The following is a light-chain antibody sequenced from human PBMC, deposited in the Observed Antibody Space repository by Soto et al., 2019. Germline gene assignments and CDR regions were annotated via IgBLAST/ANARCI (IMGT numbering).Light chain of an antibody. V-gene: IGKV1-6*01. J-gene: IGKJ2*01. Sequence: AIQMTQSPSSLSASVGDRVTITCRASQGIRNDLGWYQQKPGKAPKLLIYAASSLQSGVPTRFRVSGSGTDFTLTISSLQPEDFATYYCLQDYNYPYTFGQGTKLEIK. CDR3: LQDYNYPYT. CDR2: AAS. CDR1: QGIRND.